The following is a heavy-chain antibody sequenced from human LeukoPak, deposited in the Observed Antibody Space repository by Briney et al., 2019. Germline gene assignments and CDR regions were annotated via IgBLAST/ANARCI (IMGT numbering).Heavy chain of an antibody. J-gene: IGHJ5*02. Sequence: ASVKVSCKASGYTFTSYYMHWVRQAPGQGLEWMGIINPSGGSTSYAQKFQGRVTITADKSTSTAYMELSSLRSEDTAVYYCARDIASIAARPDWFDPWGQGTLVTVSS. CDR2: INPSGGST. CDR3: ARDIASIAARPDWFDP. V-gene: IGHV1-46*01. CDR1: GYTFTSYY. D-gene: IGHD6-6*01.